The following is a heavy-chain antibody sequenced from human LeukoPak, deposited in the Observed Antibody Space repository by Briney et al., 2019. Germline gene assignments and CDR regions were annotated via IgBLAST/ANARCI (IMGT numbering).Heavy chain of an antibody. CDR2: INHSGST. V-gene: IGHV4-34*01. Sequence: SETLSLTCAVYGGSFSGYFWSWIRQPPGKGLEWIGEINHSGSTNYNPSLKSRVTITIDTHKTQFSLKLGPVTAAVAAVYYCARGRGYSSSWYLYWGQGTLVTVSS. D-gene: IGHD6-13*01. CDR3: ARGRGYSSSWYLY. J-gene: IGHJ4*02. CDR1: GGSFSGYF.